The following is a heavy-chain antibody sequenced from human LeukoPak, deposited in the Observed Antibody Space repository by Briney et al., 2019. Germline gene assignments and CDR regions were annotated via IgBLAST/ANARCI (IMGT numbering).Heavy chain of an antibody. CDR1: GFTVSSNY. CDR3: ARGGSYLSAFDI. D-gene: IGHD1-26*01. V-gene: IGHV3-53*01. CDR2: IYSGGST. Sequence: GGSLSFSWAASGFTVSSNYMSWVRQAPGKGLEWVSIIYSGGSTFYADSVKGRFTISRDNSKNTLYLQMNSLRAEDTAVYYCARGGSYLSAFDIWGQGTMVTVSS. J-gene: IGHJ3*02.